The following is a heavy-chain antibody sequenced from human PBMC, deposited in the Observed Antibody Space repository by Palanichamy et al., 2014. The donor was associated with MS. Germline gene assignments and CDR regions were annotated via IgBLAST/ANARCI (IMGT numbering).Heavy chain of an antibody. Sequence: QLQLQESGPGLVKPSETLSLTCTVSGGSIIIGTHYWGWIRQPPGKGLEWIGSIFYSGNTYHNPSLKSRVTISLDTSKAQFSLRLSSVTAADTALYYCARHKRIDGNTLNWFDPWGQGTLVIVSS. V-gene: IGHV4-39*01. CDR1: GGSIIIGTHY. J-gene: IGHJ5*02. CDR2: IFYSGNT. CDR3: ARHKRIDGNTLNWFDP. D-gene: IGHD2-15*01.